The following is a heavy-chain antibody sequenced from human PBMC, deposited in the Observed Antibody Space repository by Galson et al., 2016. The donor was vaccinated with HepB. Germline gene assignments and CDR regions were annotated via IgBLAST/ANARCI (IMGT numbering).Heavy chain of an antibody. CDR1: GYSFTNYW. D-gene: IGHD2-21*02. CDR2: IDPSDSYT. V-gene: IGHV5-10-1*01. J-gene: IGHJ4*02. CDR3: AGTADNDY. Sequence: QSGAEVKKPGESLRISCKGSGYSFTNYWITWVRQMPGKGLERMGRIDPSDSYTNYSPSFQGHVTISVNKSISTAYLQWTGQKASDTAMYYCAGTADNDYWGQRTLVTVSS.